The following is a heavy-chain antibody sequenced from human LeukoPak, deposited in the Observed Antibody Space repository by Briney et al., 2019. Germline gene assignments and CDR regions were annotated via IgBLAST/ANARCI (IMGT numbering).Heavy chain of an antibody. CDR2: IFYSGST. CDR1: GGSISTSNYY. D-gene: IGHD3-16*02. CDR3: ARLGYDYVWGSYRNDY. J-gene: IGHJ4*02. Sequence: SETLSLTCTVSGGSISTSNYYWGWIRQPPGKGLEWIGNIFYSGSTYYSPSLKSRVTISLDTSRNQFSLKLSSVTAADTAVYYCARLGYDYVWGSYRNDYWGQGTLVTVSS. V-gene: IGHV4-39*07.